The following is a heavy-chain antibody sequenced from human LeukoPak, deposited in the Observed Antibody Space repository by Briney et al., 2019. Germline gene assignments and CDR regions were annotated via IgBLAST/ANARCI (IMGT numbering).Heavy chain of an antibody. CDR3: ARELTGVTMIVVVSRWFDP. Sequence: PSETLSLTCTVSGGSISSSSYYWGWIRQPPGKGLEWIGSIYYSGSTYYNPSLKSRVTISVDTSKNQFSLKLSSVTAADTAVYYCARELTGVTMIVVVSRWFDPWGQGTLLTVSS. D-gene: IGHD3-22*01. CDR1: GGSISSSSYY. J-gene: IGHJ5*02. V-gene: IGHV4-39*07. CDR2: IYYSGST.